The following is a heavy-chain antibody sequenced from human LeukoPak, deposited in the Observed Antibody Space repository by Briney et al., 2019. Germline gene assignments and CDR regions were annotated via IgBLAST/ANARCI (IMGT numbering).Heavy chain of an antibody. V-gene: IGHV3-48*02. Sequence: LSGGSLRLSCAASGFTFSSYSMNWVRQAPGKGLEWVSYSSSGSDTIYYADSVKGRFTISRDNAKNSLYLQMNSLRDEDTAVYYCANTYYDYVWGSNWGQGTLVTVSS. CDR1: GFTFSSYS. CDR3: ANTYYDYVWGSN. CDR2: SSSGSDTI. D-gene: IGHD3-16*01. J-gene: IGHJ4*02.